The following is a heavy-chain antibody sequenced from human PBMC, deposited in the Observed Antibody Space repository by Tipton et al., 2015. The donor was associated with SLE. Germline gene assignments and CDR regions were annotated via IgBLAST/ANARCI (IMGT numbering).Heavy chain of an antibody. D-gene: IGHD3-10*01. CDR3: ARALTVVRGSYYYYMDV. Sequence: TLSLTCAVSGYSITSGYYWIWIRQPAGKGLEWIGRIYSRGSTNYNPSLRSRVSISLDTSKNQFSLELSSVTAADTAVYYCARALTVVRGSYYYYMDVWGKGTTVTISS. CDR2: IYSRGST. V-gene: IGHV4-61*02. J-gene: IGHJ6*03. CDR1: GYSITSGYY.